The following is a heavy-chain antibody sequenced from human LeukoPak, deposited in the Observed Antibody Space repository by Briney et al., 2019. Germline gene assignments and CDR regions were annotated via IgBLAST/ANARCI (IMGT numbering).Heavy chain of an antibody. V-gene: IGHV3-21*01. D-gene: IGHD3-22*01. Sequence: GGSLRLSCAASGFTFSSYAMHWVRQAPGKGLEWVSSISRSSSYIYYADSVKGRFTISRDNAKNSLYLQMNSLRAEDTAVYYCARGILTYYYDSSGYLPFDYWGQGTLVTVSS. CDR1: GFTFSSYA. J-gene: IGHJ4*02. CDR3: ARGILTYYYDSSGYLPFDY. CDR2: ISRSSSYI.